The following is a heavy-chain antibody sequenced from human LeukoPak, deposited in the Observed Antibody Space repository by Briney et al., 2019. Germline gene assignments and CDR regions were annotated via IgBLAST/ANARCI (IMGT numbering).Heavy chain of an antibody. V-gene: IGHV4-39*01. CDR1: GGSISSSDYY. CDR2: IYYSGST. J-gene: IGHJ4*02. D-gene: IGHD3-22*01. CDR3: ARGARFDSSGFYYDY. Sequence: SETLSLTCIVSGGSISSSDYYWAWIRQPPGKGLEWIGSIYYSGSTYYNSALKSRVTISVDTSKNQFSLKPTSVNAADTAVYYCARGARFDSSGFYYDYWGQGTLVTVSS.